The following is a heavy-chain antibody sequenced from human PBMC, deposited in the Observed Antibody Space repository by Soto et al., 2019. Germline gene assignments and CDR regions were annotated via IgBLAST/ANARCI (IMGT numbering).Heavy chain of an antibody. CDR1: GGSISSYY. D-gene: IGHD4-4*01. CDR3: ARVRGEMATVAFDP. Sequence: PSETLSLTCTVSGGSISSYYWIWIRQPAGKGLEWIGRIYTSGSTNYNPSLKSRVTMSVDTSKNQFSLKLSSVTAADTAVYYCARVRGEMATVAFDPWGQGTLVTVSS. J-gene: IGHJ5*02. CDR2: IYTSGST. V-gene: IGHV4-4*07.